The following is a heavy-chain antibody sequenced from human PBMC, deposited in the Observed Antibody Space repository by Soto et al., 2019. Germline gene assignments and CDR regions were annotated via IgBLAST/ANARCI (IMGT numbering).Heavy chain of an antibody. CDR2: ISGSGGST. Sequence: PGGSLRLSCAASGFTFSSHAMSWVRQAPGKGLAWVSAISGSGGSTYSADSVKGRFTISRDNSKNTLHLQMNSLRAEDTPVYYCAKVHSSGWDYYYYGMDVWGQGTTVTVSS. CDR1: GFTFSSHA. CDR3: AKVHSSGWDYYYYGMDV. J-gene: IGHJ6*02. D-gene: IGHD3-22*01. V-gene: IGHV3-23*01.